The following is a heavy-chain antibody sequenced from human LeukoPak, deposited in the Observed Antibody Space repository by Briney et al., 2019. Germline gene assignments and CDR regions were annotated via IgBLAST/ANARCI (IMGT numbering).Heavy chain of an antibody. Sequence: GGSLRLSCAASGFTFSASSMHWVRQAPGKGLEWVALISDDGSNESFADSVKGRFTISRDNSKNTLYLQMNSLRAEDTAVYYCAKKFTGTTVISGDYFDYWGQGTLVTVSS. V-gene: IGHV3-30*04. D-gene: IGHD4-17*01. J-gene: IGHJ4*02. CDR2: ISDDGSNE. CDR3: AKKFTGTTVISGDYFDY. CDR1: GFTFSASS.